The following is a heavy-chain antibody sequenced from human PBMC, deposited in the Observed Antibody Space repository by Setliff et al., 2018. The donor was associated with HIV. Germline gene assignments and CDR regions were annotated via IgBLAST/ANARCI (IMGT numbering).Heavy chain of an antibody. CDR2: INWSGGST. D-gene: IGHD4-17*01. CDR3: ARAVVAYGDLYYFDY. J-gene: IGHJ4*02. V-gene: IGHV3-20*03. Sequence: GMTWVRQAPGKGLEWVSSINWSGGSTGYADSVKGRFTISRDNAKNSLYLQMDSLRAEDTAIYYCARAVVAYGDLYYFDYWGQGTLVTVSS. CDR1: G.